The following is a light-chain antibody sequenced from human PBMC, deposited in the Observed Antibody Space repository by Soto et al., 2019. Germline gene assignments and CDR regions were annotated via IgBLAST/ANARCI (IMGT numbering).Light chain of an antibody. Sequence: QSALTQPASVSGSPGQSITISCTGTSGDVGTYNLVSWYQKHPGKAPKLVIYEVNKRPSGDSNRFSGSKSGKTGSLTISGLQSEDAADDYCWSYAGSRGLVFGGGTKVTVL. CDR1: SGDVGTYNL. CDR2: EVN. CDR3: WSYAGSRGLV. J-gene: IGLJ3*02. V-gene: IGLV2-23*02.